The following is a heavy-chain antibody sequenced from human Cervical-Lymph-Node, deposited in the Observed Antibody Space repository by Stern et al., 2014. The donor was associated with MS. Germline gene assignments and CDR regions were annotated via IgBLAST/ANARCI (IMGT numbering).Heavy chain of an antibody. CDR1: GHTFISYG. D-gene: IGHD3-22*01. CDR3: ASYSDRSGYYAALDI. V-gene: IGHV1-18*04. CDR2: ISGHNGNT. J-gene: IGHJ3*02. Sequence: QVQLVQSGAELKKPGASVKVSCKASGHTFISYGISWVRQAPGQGLEWMGWISGHNGNTNYAQKFQGRVTLTTDTSTRVSYMELRSLISDDTAVYYCASYSDRSGYYAALDIWGQGTLVTVSS.